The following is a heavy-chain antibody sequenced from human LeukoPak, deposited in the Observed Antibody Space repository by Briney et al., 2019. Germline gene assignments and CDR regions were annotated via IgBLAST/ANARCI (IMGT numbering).Heavy chain of an antibody. CDR1: GFTFTNSA. J-gene: IGHJ3*01. CDR3: AAEAAYYYDSRDAFDV. CDR2: IVVGSGNT. Sequence: GTSVKVSCKASGFTFTNSAVQWVRQARGQRLEWIGWIVVGSGNTNYAQKFQERVTITRDMSTSLVYMELSSLRSEDTAVYYCAAEAAYYYDSRDAFDVWGQGTMVTVSS. V-gene: IGHV1-58*01. D-gene: IGHD3-22*01.